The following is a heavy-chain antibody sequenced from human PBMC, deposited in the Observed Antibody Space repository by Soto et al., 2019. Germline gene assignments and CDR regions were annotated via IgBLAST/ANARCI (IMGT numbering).Heavy chain of an antibody. Sequence: QVQLVQSGAEVTKPGASVKVSCKASGYTFTTYGISWVRQAPGQGLEWMGWISAHNGDTDFAQKFQGRVTMTADTSTSTAYMELRSLRPDDTAVYYCARVAPRLVVTAANHWFDPWGQGTLVTVSS. CDR3: ARVAPRLVVTAANHWFDP. CDR2: ISAHNGDT. J-gene: IGHJ5*02. D-gene: IGHD2-21*02. CDR1: GYTFTTYG. V-gene: IGHV1-18*01.